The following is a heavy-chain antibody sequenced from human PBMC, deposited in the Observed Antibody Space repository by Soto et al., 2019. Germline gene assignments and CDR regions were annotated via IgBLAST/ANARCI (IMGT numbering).Heavy chain of an antibody. D-gene: IGHD6-19*01. CDR3: AIGGTSYSSGWYGP. CDR1: GGSFSGYY. CDR2: INHSGST. Sequence: QVQLQQWGAGLLKPSETLSLTCAVYGGSFSGYYWSWIRQPPGKGLEWIGEINHSGSTNYNPSLKSRVTISVDTSKNQFSLKLSSVTAADTAVYYCAIGGTSYSSGWYGPWGQGTLVTVSS. V-gene: IGHV4-34*01. J-gene: IGHJ5*02.